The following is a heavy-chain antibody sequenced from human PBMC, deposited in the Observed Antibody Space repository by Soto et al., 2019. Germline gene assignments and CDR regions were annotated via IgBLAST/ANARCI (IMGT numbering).Heavy chain of an antibody. V-gene: IGHV4-31*03. D-gene: IGHD2-21*01. CDR3: ARLRIATNNYKWFDP. CDR1: GAALNSGNYY. CDR2: IYATGAV. Sequence: SETLSLTCSVSGAALNSGNYYWSWIRQVPGKGLEWIGHIYATGAVDYNPSLRDRITISQGTSERQFSLNLRLVTAADTAVYYCARLRIATNNYKWFDPWGQGTLVTVSS. J-gene: IGHJ5*02.